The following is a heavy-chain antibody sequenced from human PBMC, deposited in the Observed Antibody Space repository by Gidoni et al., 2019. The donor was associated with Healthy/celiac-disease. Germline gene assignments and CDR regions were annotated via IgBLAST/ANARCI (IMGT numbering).Heavy chain of an antibody. CDR2: IWYDGSNK. CDR3: ARDLRYGEG. J-gene: IGHJ4*02. V-gene: IGHV3-33*01. D-gene: IGHD3-10*01. CDR1: GFTFSSYG. Sequence: QVQLVESGGGVVQPGRSRGLSGAAYGFTFSSYGMHWVRQAPGKGLEWVAVIWYDGSNKYYADSVKGRFTISRDNSKNTLYLQMNSLRAEDTAVYYCARDLRYGEGWGQGTLVTVSS.